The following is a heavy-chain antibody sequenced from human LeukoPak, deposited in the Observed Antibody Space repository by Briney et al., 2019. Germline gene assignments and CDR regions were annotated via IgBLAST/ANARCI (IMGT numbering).Heavy chain of an antibody. CDR3: ARFGVPYYYYMDV. D-gene: IGHD3-16*01. CDR1: GFTFSSYG. J-gene: IGHJ6*03. CDR2: ISYDGSNK. V-gene: IGHV3-30*03. Sequence: GGSLRLSCAASGFTFSSYGMHWVRQAPGKGLEWVAVISYDGSNKYYADSVKGRFTISRDNSKNTLYLQMNSLRAEDTAVYYCARFGVPYYYYMDVWGKGTTVTVSS.